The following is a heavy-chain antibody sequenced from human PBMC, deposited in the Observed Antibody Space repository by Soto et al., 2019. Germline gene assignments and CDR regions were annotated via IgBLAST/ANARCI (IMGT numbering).Heavy chain of an antibody. J-gene: IGHJ6*02. D-gene: IGHD2-15*01. V-gene: IGHV3-21*01. CDR3: ARDCSGATCYPGMDV. Sequence: EVQLVESGGGLVKPGGSLRLSCAASGFTLSSYTLNWVRQAPGKGLEWLSSISGSGYIFYSDSVRGRFTISRDSPMTSVYLQRHSLRAEDTAVYYCARDCSGATCYPGMDVWGQGTTVSVSS. CDR2: ISGSGYI. CDR1: GFTLSSYT.